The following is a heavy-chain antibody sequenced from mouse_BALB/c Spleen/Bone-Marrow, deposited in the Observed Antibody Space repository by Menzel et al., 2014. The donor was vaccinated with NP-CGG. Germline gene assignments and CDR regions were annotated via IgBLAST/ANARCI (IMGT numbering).Heavy chain of an antibody. V-gene: IGHV14-1*02. CDR2: IDPENGNT. D-gene: IGHD1-1*01. J-gene: IGHJ1*01. CDR3: ARWDYYGSSYRYLDV. Sequence: EVKLVESGAELVRPGALVKLSCKASGFNIKDYYMHWVKQRPEQGLEWIGWIDPENGNTIYDPKFQGKATITADTSSNTAYLQLSSLTSEDTAVYYCARWDYYGSSYRYLDVWGAGTTVTVSS. CDR1: GFNIKDYY.